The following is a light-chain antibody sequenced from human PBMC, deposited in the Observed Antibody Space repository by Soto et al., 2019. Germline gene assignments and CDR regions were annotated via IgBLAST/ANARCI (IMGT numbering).Light chain of an antibody. CDR3: QQCYMGWT. Sequence: DIQMTQSPSTLSASVGDRVTITCRASQSIGRFLAWYQHQPGKAPKLLIYDASTLESGVPSRFSGTGSGTEFTFSITSLQPEDFSTYYCQQCYMGWTFGQGTKVDFK. V-gene: IGKV1-5*01. J-gene: IGKJ1*01. CDR1: QSIGRF. CDR2: DAS.